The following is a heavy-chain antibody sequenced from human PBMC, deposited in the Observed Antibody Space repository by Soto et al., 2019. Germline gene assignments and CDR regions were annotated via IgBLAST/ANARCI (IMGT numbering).Heavy chain of an antibody. Sequence: PGGSLRLSCSGSGFNFNNHVINWVRQAPGKGLEWVASISNSDDVGFYAGSVRGRFSVTRDRSSSTLYLQMDYVQVEDTAIYYCAKTVGATKLEDYWGQGTLVTVSS. D-gene: IGHD1-26*01. CDR1: GFNFNNHV. CDR2: ISNSDDVG. CDR3: AKTVGATKLEDY. V-gene: IGHV3-23*01. J-gene: IGHJ4*02.